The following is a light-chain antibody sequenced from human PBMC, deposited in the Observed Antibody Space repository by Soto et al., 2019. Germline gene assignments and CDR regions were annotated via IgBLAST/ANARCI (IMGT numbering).Light chain of an antibody. V-gene: IGKV1-5*03. J-gene: IGKJ2*01. Sequence: DIQMTQSPSTLSASVGDRVTITCRASQSFGRWLAWYQKKPGEAPELLIYKTSTLERGVPSRFSGSRSGTEFTLTISSLQPDDFATYYCQEYKTGPGYNFGQGTRLEIK. CDR2: KTS. CDR3: QEYKTGPGYN. CDR1: QSFGRW.